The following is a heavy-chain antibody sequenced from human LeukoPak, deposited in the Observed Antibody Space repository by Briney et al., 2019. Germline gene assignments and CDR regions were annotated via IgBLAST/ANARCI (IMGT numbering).Heavy chain of an antibody. CDR1: GGSISSYY. CDR2: IYYSGST. Sequence: SETLSLTCTVSGGSISSYYWSWIRQPPGKGLEWIGYIYYSGSTNYNPSLKSRVTISVDTSKNQFSLKLSSVTAADTAVYYCARGGTNWFDPWAREPWSPSPQ. D-gene: IGHD1-1*01. J-gene: IGHJ5*02. CDR3: ARGGTNWFDP. V-gene: IGHV4-59*01.